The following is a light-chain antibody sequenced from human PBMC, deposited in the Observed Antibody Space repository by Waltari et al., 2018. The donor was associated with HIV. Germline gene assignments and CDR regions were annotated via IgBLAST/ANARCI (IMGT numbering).Light chain of an antibody. V-gene: IGLV1-40*01. CDR2: GNS. CDR1: SSNIGAGYD. J-gene: IGLJ3*02. CDR3: QSYDSSLSGSGV. Sequence: RVTISCTGSSSNIGAGYDVHWYQQLPGTAPKLLIYGNSNRPSGVPDRFSGSKSGTSASLAITGLQAEDEADYYCQSYDSSLSGSGVFGGGTKLTVL.